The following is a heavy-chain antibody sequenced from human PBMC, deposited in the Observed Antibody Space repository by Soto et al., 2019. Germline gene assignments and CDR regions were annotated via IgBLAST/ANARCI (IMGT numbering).Heavy chain of an antibody. CDR2: IDPSDSYT. V-gene: IGHV5-10-1*01. J-gene: IGHJ4*02. CDR3: ARLRQQWLAPDY. D-gene: IGHD6-19*01. CDR1: GYSFTIYW. Sequence: PGESLKISCKGSGYSFTIYWISWVRQMPGKGLEWMGRIDPSDSYTNYSPSFQGHVTISADKSISTAYPQWSSLKASDTAMYYCARLRQQWLAPDYWGQGTLVTVSS.